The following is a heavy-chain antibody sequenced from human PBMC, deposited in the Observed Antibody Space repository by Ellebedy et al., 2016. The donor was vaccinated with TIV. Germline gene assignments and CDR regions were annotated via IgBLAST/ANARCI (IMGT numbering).Heavy chain of an antibody. Sequence: GESLKISXAASGFTFSSYAMSWVRQAPGKGLEWVSAISGSGGSTYYADSVKGRFTISRDNSKNTLYLQMNSLRAEDTAVYYCAKDLTEYSSGWYDYWGQGTLVTVSS. CDR2: ISGSGGST. CDR3: AKDLTEYSSGWYDY. CDR1: GFTFSSYA. D-gene: IGHD6-19*01. V-gene: IGHV3-23*01. J-gene: IGHJ4*02.